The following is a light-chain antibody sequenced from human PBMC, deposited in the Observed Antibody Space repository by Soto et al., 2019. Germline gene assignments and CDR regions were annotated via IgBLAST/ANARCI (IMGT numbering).Light chain of an antibody. J-gene: IGLJ1*01. CDR1: ISDVGSHNL. V-gene: IGLV2-23*02. CDR2: EVN. Sequence: PATLSVSPGEGVTLSCTGTISDVGSHNLVSWYQQHPDKAPKLIIYEVNERPSGVSSRFSGSKSGNTASLTVSGLQPDDEADYHCCSFAGSNPFPYVFGTGTKVTVL. CDR3: CSFAGSNPFPYV.